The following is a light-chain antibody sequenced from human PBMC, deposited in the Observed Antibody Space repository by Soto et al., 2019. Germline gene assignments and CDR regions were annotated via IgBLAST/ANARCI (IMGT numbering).Light chain of an antibody. CDR2: DAS. V-gene: IGKV3-11*01. CDR3: QQRLHWPIT. J-gene: IGKJ5*01. CDR1: QTVGRY. Sequence: EIVLTQSPATLSLSPGDRVTLSCRASQTVGRYLSWYQHSPGQGPRLLVYDASNRATGIPARFSGSGSETDFTLTISSLDPEDLAVYYCQQRLHWPITFGQGTRLEIK.